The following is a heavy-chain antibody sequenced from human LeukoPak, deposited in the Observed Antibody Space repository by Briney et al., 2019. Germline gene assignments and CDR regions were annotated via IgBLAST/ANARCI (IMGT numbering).Heavy chain of an antibody. Sequence: GASVKVSCKASGGTFSSYAISWVRQAPGQGLEWMGWISAYNGNTNYAQKLQGRVTMTTDTSTSTAYMELRSLRSDDTAVYYCARDCSSTSCYVVGSFDYWGQGTLVTASS. J-gene: IGHJ4*02. V-gene: IGHV1-18*01. D-gene: IGHD2-2*01. CDR2: ISAYNGNT. CDR3: ARDCSSTSCYVVGSFDY. CDR1: GGTFSSYA.